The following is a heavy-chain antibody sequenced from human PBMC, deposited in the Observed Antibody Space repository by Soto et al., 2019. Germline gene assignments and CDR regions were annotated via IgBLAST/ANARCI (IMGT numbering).Heavy chain of an antibody. D-gene: IGHD3-22*01. CDR1: GFTLSAHS. Sequence: EVQLVESGEGLAKPGGSLRLSCAASGFTLSAHSIDWAPRAQGKGLEGVGRSRAKPQGYGTAYAASVKGRFTTSRDESKNSAYLQMNSLKTEDTAVYYCVRATYFSDSSGYTRCLDYWGQGTLVTVSS. V-gene: IGHV3-72*01. CDR2: SRAKPQGYGT. J-gene: IGHJ4*02. CDR3: VRATYFSDSSGYTRCLDY.